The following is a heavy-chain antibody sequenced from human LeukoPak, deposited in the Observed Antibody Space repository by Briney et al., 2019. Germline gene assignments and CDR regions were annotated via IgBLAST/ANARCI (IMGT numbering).Heavy chain of an antibody. J-gene: IGHJ3*02. D-gene: IGHD2-2*01. CDR3: ASDRYCSSTSCQTDAFDI. Sequence: GGSLRLSCAASGFTFSSYAMSWVRQAPGKGLEWVSAISGSGGSTYYADSVKGRFTISRDNSKNTLYLQMNSLRAEDTAVYYCASDRYCSSTSCQTDAFDIWGQGTMVTVSS. CDR2: ISGSGGST. CDR1: GFTFSSYA. V-gene: IGHV3-23*01.